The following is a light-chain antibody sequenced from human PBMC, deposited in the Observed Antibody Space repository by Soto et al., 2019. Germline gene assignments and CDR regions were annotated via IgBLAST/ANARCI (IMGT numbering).Light chain of an antibody. CDR3: QQSYSTPIT. CDR2: GAS. Sequence: DIQMTQSPSSLSASVGDRVIITCRASQSIGSYVNWYQQKPGKAPKSLISGASSLQSGVPSRFSGSGSGTDFTLSISSLQPEEFATYYCQQSYSTPITFGQGTRLESK. CDR1: QSIGSY. V-gene: IGKV1-39*01. J-gene: IGKJ5*01.